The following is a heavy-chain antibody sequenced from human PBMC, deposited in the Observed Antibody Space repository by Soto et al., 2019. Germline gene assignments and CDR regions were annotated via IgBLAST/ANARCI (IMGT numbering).Heavy chain of an antibody. D-gene: IGHD3-3*01. CDR3: ARTGITFFGVVISPDYYYYGMDV. CDR2: ISAYNGNT. V-gene: IGHV1-18*01. CDR1: GYTFTSYG. J-gene: IGHJ6*02. Sequence: GASVKVSCKASGYTFTSYGISWVRQAPGQGLEWMGWISAYNGNTNYAQKLQGRVTMTTDTSTSTAYMELRSLRSDDTAVYYCARTGITFFGVVISPDYYYYGMDVWGQGTTVTVSS.